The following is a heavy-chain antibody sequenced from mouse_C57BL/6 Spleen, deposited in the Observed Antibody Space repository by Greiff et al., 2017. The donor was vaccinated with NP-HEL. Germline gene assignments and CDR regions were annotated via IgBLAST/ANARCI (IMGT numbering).Heavy chain of an antibody. D-gene: IGHD2-2*01. CDR2: ISSGSSTI. CDR1: GFTFSDYG. V-gene: IGHV5-17*01. CDR3: ANLLWLRRYYAMDY. J-gene: IGHJ4*01. Sequence: EVMLVESGGGLVKPGGSLKLSCAASGFTFSDYGMHWVRQAPEKGLEWVAYISSGSSTIYYADTVKGRFTISRDNAKNTLFLQMTSLRSEDTAMYYCANLLWLRRYYAMDYWGQGTSVTVSS.